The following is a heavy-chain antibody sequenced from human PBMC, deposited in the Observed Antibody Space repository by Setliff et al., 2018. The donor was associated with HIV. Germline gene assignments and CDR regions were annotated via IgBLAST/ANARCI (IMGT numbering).Heavy chain of an antibody. J-gene: IGHJ3*02. CDR3: AIGDTYWHYATGYVMSDLDAFYI. Sequence: SETLSLTCTVSGGTISSGSYYWNWNRQPAGKGLKWVGHIYTSGSTRSTNYNPSLMSRSTISVDTSTNQFSLNLNSVTAADTAMYHCAIGDTYWHYATGYVMSDLDAFYIWCLGTMVTVS. V-gene: IGHV4-61*09. D-gene: IGHD3-3*02. CDR1: GGTISSGSYY. CDR2: IYTSGSTRST.